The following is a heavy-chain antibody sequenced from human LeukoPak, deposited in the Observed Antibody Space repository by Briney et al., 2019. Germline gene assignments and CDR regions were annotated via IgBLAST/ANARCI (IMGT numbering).Heavy chain of an antibody. CDR3: ARTDGSGSYLYDY. CDR2: IYSGGST. D-gene: IGHD3-10*01. J-gene: IGHJ4*02. CDR1: GFTVSSNY. V-gene: IGHV3-66*01. Sequence: GGSLRLSCAASGFTVSSNYMSWVRQAPGKGLEWVSVIYSGGSTYYADSVKGRFTISRDNFKNTLYLQMNSLRAEDTAVYYCARTDGSGSYLYDYWGQGTLVTVSS.